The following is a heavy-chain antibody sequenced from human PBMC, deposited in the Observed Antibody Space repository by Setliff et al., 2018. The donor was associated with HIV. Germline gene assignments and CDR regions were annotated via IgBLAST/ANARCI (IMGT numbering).Heavy chain of an antibody. CDR2: IYSGGST. V-gene: IGHV3-66*02. CDR1: GFTVSSNY. D-gene: IGHD5-12*01. J-gene: IGHJ5*02. CDR3: ARVSGYGLRGFDP. Sequence: GESLTISCAASGFTVSSNYMSWVRQAPGKGLEWVSVIYSGGSTNYADFVKGRFTISRDSSKNTLDLQMNSLRGEDTAVYYCARVSGYGLRGFDPWGQGTLVTVSS.